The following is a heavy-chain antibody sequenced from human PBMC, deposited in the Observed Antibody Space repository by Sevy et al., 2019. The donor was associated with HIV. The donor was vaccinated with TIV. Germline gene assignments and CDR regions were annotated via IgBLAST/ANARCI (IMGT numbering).Heavy chain of an antibody. D-gene: IGHD3-10*01. J-gene: IGHJ6*02. CDR2: INSDGSST. V-gene: IGHV3-74*01. CDR1: GFTFSSYW. Sequence: GGSLRLSCAASGFTFSSYWMHWVRQAPGKGMVWVSRINSDGSSTSYAHSVKGRFTISRDNAKNTLYLQMNSLRAEDTAVYYCAREIRWFGKMGYHYYGMDVWGQGTTVTVSS. CDR3: AREIRWFGKMGYHYYGMDV.